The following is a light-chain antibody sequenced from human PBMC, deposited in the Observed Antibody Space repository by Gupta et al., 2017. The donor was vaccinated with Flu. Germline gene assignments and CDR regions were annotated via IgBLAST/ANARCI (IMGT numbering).Light chain of an antibody. Sequence: QSALTQPASVSGSPGQSITISCPGTSSDVGGYNYVSWYQQHPGKAPKLMIYEVSNRPSGVSNRFSGSKSGNTASLTISGLQAEDEADYYCSSYTSSSTRHVVFGGGTKLTVL. CDR3: SSYTSSSTRHVV. V-gene: IGLV2-14*01. CDR2: EVS. CDR1: SSDVGGYNY. J-gene: IGLJ2*01.